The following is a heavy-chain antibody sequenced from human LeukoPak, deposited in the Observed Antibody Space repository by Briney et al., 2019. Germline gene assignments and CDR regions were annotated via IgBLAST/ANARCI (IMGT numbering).Heavy chain of an antibody. J-gene: IGHJ4*02. CDR3: ARDHSGSYYSGFSVDY. CDR2: INAGNGNT. CDR1: GYTFTSYA. V-gene: IGHV1-3*01. Sequence: LRASVKVSCKASGYTFTSYAMHWVRQAPGQRLEWMGWINAGNGNTKYSQKFQGRVTITRDTSASTAYMELSSLRSEDTAVYYCARDHSGSYYSGFSVDYWGQGTLVTVSS. D-gene: IGHD1-26*01.